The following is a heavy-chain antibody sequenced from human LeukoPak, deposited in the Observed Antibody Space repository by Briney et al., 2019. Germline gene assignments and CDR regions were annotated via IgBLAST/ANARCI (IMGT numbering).Heavy chain of an antibody. CDR2: IYHSGNT. D-gene: IGHD6-25*01. CDR3: ARHAPASSGSRFLYFQY. V-gene: IGHV4-39*01. CDR1: GGSISSSYY. J-gene: IGHJ1*01. Sequence: SETLSLTCTVSGGSISSSYYWGWIRQPPGKGLEWIGSIYHSGNTYYNPSLKSRVTISVDTSNNQFSLKLSSVTAADTAVYYCARHAPASSGSRFLYFQYWGQGTLVTVSS.